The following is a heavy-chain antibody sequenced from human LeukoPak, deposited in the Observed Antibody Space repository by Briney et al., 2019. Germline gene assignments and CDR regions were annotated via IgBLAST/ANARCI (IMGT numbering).Heavy chain of an antibody. CDR2: IIPIFGTA. J-gene: IGHJ4*02. V-gene: IGHV1-69*01. CDR3: AREKRSGSSYFDY. Sequence: SVEVSCXASGGTFSNYAISWVRQAHGQGLEWMGGIIPIFGTANYAQKFQGRVTITADESTSTAYMELSSLRSEDTAVYYCAREKRSGSSYFDYWGQGTLVTVSS. CDR1: GGTFSNYA. D-gene: IGHD1-26*01.